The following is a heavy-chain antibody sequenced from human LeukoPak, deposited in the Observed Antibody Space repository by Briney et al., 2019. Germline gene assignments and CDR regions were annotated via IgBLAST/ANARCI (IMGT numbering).Heavy chain of an antibody. CDR3: AKDAASDPINWFDP. CDR2: ISSSGSDI. D-gene: IGHD6-13*01. V-gene: IGHV3-48*03. J-gene: IGHJ5*02. Sequence: GGSLRLSCVVSGFTFSSYEMNWVRQAPGKGLEWISYISSSGSDIYYADSVKGRFTLSRDNANNSLYLQMNSLRAEDTALYYCAKDAASDPINWFDPWGQGTLVTVSS. CDR1: GFTFSSYE.